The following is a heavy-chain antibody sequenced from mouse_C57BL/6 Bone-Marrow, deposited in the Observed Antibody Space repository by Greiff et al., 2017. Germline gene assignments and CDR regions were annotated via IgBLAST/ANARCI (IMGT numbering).Heavy chain of an antibody. J-gene: IGHJ2*01. Sequence: EVQLQQSGAELVRPGASVKLSCTASGFNIKDDYMHWVKQRPEQGLEWIGWIDPEDGDTEYASKFQGKATITADTSSNTAYLQLSSLTSEDTAVYYCTTDVKDYWGQGTTLTVSS. V-gene: IGHV14-4*01. CDR2: IDPEDGDT. CDR1: GFNIKDDY. CDR3: TTDVKDY.